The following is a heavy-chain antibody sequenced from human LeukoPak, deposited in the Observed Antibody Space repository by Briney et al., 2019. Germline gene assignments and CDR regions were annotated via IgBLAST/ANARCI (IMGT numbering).Heavy chain of an antibody. CDR2: IYYSGST. V-gene: IGHV4-59*08. Sequence: SETLSLTCTVSGGSINYYWNWIRQPPGKGLEWIGYIYYSGSTNYNPSLKSRVTISVDTSKNQFSLKLSSVTAADTAVYYCASWGIGLDYWGQGTLVTVSS. CDR3: ASWGIGLDY. CDR1: GGSINYY. D-gene: IGHD3-16*01. J-gene: IGHJ4*02.